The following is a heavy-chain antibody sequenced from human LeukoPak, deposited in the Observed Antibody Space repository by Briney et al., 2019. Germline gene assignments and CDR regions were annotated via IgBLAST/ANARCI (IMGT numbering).Heavy chain of an antibody. J-gene: IGHJ4*02. CDR3: AKPARTDYTDY. Sequence: PGGSLRLSCAASGFTFSGSAMHWVRQASGKGLEWVGRIRSKGNSYATAYAASVKGRFTIPRDNPKNTLYLQMNSLRAEDTAVYYCAKPARTDYTDYWGQGTLVTVSS. CDR2: IRSKGNSYAT. V-gene: IGHV3-73*01. CDR1: GFTFSGSA. D-gene: IGHD1-14*01.